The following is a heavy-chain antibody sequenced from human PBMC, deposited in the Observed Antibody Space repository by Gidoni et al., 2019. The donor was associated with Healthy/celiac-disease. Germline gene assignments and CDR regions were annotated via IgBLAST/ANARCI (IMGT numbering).Heavy chain of an antibody. J-gene: IGHJ4*02. Sequence: EVQLVESGGGLVKPGGSLRLCCAASGFTFSSYSMNWVRQAPGKGLEWVSSIISSSSYIYYADSVKGRFTISRDNAKNSLYLQMNSLRAEDTAVYYCARDADYGDYGVAFYYWGQGTLVTVSS. CDR2: IISSSSYI. CDR1: GFTFSSYS. D-gene: IGHD4-17*01. CDR3: ARDADYGDYGVAFYY. V-gene: IGHV3-21*01.